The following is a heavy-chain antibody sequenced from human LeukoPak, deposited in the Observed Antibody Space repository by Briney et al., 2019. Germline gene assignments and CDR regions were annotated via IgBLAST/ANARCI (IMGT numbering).Heavy chain of an antibody. CDR3: ARESGFGELLFDY. J-gene: IGHJ4*02. Sequence: GGSLRLSCAASGFTFSSYAMHCVRQAPGKGLECVAVISYDGSNKYYADSVKGRFTISRDNSKNTLYLEMNSLRAEDTAVYYCARESGFGELLFDYWGQGTLVTVSS. CDR1: GFTFSSYA. CDR2: ISYDGSNK. D-gene: IGHD3-10*01. V-gene: IGHV3-30*04.